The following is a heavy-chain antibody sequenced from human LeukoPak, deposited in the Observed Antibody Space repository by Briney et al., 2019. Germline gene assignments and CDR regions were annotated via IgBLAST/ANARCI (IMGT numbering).Heavy chain of an antibody. CDR1: GFTFSSYG. CDR3: AKYIVATNSNLVAATRRYFDY. V-gene: IGHV3-30*18. D-gene: IGHD2-15*01. J-gene: IGHJ4*02. CDR2: ISYDGSNK. Sequence: GGSLRLSCAASGFTFSSYGMHWVRQAPGKGLEWVAVISYDGSNKYYADSVKGRFTISRDNSKNTLYLQMNSLSAEDTAVYYCAKYIVATNSNLVAATRRYFDYWGQGTLVTVSS.